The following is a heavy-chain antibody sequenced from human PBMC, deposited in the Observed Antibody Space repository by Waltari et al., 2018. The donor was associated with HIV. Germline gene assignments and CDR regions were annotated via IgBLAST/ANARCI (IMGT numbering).Heavy chain of an antibody. D-gene: IGHD2-15*01. V-gene: IGHV3-21*01. CDR1: GFTFSSYS. J-gene: IGHJ6*02. Sequence: EVQLVESGGGLVKPGGSLRLSCAASGFTFSSYSMNWVRQAPGKGLEWVSSISSSSSYIYYAYSVKGRFTISRDNAKNSLYLQMNSLRAEDTAVYYCARDHVVVVAATSMPHYYYYGMDVWGQGTTVTVSS. CDR2: ISSSSSYI. CDR3: ARDHVVVVAATSMPHYYYYGMDV.